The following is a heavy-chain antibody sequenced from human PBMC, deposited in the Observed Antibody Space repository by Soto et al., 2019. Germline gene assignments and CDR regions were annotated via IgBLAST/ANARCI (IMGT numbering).Heavy chain of an antibody. V-gene: IGHV3-33*01. CDR1: GFTFSNHG. CDR2: VWSDGSNR. D-gene: IGHD4-4*01. Sequence: QVQLVASGGGVVQPGRSLRLSCEAFGFTFSNHGMHWVRQAPGKGLQWVASVWSDGSNRYYADSVKGRFTMSRDNSKKTLYLQVNNLRADDTAVYYCARDGSNKPGFYYGMDVWGQETTVSVSS. CDR3: ARDGSNKPGFYYGMDV. J-gene: IGHJ6*02.